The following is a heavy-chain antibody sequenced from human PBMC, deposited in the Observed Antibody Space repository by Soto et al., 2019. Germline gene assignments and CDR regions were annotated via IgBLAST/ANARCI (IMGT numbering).Heavy chain of an antibody. V-gene: IGHV3-30-3*01. J-gene: IGHJ4*02. Sequence: QVQLVESGGGVVQPGRSLRLSCAGSVFTFSSYAVHWVRHAPGKGLEWVAVISYDGSNKYYADSVKGRFTISRDNSKNTLYLQMNSLRAEDTAVYDCARDEREEHWLVPTLDYWGQGTLVTVSS. CDR3: ARDEREEHWLVPTLDY. D-gene: IGHD6-19*01. CDR1: VFTFSSYA. CDR2: ISYDGSNK.